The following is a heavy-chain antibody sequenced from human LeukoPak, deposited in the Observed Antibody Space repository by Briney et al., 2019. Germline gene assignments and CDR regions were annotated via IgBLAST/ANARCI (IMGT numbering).Heavy chain of an antibody. CDR1: GYIFTTLD. D-gene: IGHD2-15*01. CDR2: MNPNSGHT. J-gene: IGHJ4*02. Sequence: ASVTVSCKASGYIFTTLDINWVRQATGQGLEWLGWMNPNSGHTGFAQKFQGRLTLTRNTSISTAYMELTSLRSEDTAVYYCARVAGSPDFWGQGTLVTVSS. CDR3: ARVAGSPDF. V-gene: IGHV1-8*03.